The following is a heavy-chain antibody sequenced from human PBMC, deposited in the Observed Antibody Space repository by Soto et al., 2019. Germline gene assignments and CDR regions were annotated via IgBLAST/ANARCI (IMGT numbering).Heavy chain of an antibody. CDR1: GFTFSSYA. CDR2: ISGGGGST. V-gene: IGHV3-23*01. CDR3: AKDPSLMDEAGDY. J-gene: IGHJ4*02. D-gene: IGHD2-2*03. Sequence: EVQLLESGGGLVQPGGSLRLSCAASGFTFSSYAMSWVRQAPGKGLEWVSAISGGGGSTYYADSVKGRFTISRDNSQNTLYLQMNSLRAEDTAVYYCAKDPSLMDEAGDYWGQGTLVTVSS.